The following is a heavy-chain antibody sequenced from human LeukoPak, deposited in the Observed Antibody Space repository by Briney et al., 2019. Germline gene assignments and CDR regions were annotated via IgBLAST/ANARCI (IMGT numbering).Heavy chain of an antibody. V-gene: IGHV3-30*02. CDR3: AYALLDY. Sequence: GGSLRLSCAASGFTFSRYAMHWIRQAPGKGLEWVAFIRNDGSDKYYTGSVKGRFTISRDNSNNTLYLQMNSLTAEDTAVYYCAYALLDYWGQGPLVTVSS. D-gene: IGHD4-17*01. CDR2: IRNDGSDK. J-gene: IGHJ4*02. CDR1: GFTFSRYA.